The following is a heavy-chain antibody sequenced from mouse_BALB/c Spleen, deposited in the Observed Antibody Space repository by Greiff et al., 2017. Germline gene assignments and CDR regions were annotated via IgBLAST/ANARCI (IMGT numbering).Heavy chain of an antibody. D-gene: IGHD2-3*01. CDR2: IHYSGST. CDR1: GYSITSGYS. CDR3: SSHPRYDRGFAY. Sequence: DVKLVESGPDLVKPSQSLSLTCTVTGYSITSGYSWYWIRQFPGKQLEWTGFIHYSGSTNYNPSLNSRISITRDTSKNPFFLQLNTVTTEDTATYYCSSHPRYDRGFAYWGQGTLVTVSA. J-gene: IGHJ3*01. V-gene: IGHV3-1*02.